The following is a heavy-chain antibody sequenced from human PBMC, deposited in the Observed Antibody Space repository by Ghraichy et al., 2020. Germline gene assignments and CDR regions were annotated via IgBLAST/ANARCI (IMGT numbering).Heavy chain of an antibody. Sequence: GESLNISCAASGFTFSNAWMSWVRQAPGMGLEWVGRINDGGTTDFAEPVKGRFTISRDDSKNTLYLQMSSLKTEDTAVYYCTTDVLGPLVEYYFEYWGQGTLVTVSS. V-gene: IGHV3-15*01. D-gene: IGHD3-16*02. CDR2: INDGGTT. J-gene: IGHJ4*02. CDR1: GFTFSNAW. CDR3: TTDVLGPLVEYYFEY.